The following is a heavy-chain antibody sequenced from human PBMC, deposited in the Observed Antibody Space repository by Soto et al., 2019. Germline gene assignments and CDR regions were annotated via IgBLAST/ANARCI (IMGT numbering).Heavy chain of an antibody. Sequence: PSETLSLTCTVSGGSISSYYWSWIRQPPGKGLEWIGYIYYSGSTNYNPSLKSRVTISVDTSKNQFSLKLSSVTAADTAVYYCARDPESSSWYYFDYWGQGTLVTVSS. CDR2: IYYSGST. CDR3: ARDPESSSWYYFDY. D-gene: IGHD6-13*01. V-gene: IGHV4-59*01. CDR1: GGSISSYY. J-gene: IGHJ4*02.